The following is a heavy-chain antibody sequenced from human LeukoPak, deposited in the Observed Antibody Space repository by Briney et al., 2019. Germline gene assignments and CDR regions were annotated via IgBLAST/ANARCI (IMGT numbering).Heavy chain of an antibody. V-gene: IGHV4-34*01. CDR1: GGSFSGYY. D-gene: IGHD3-3*01. CDR2: INHSGST. J-gene: IGHJ5*02. Sequence: SETLSLTCAVYGGSFSGYYWSWIRQPPGKGLEWIGEINHSGSTNYNPSLKSRVTISVDTSKNQFSLKLSSVTAADTAVYYCARGQAVYDLWSGYTYNWFDPWGQGTLVTVSS. CDR3: ARGQAVYDLWSGYTYNWFDP.